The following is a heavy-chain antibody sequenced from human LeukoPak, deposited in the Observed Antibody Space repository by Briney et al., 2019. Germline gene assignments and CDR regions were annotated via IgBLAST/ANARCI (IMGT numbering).Heavy chain of an antibody. D-gene: IGHD3-16*01. CDR3: ARMGNWFDP. CDR2: IYYSGST. CDR1: GGSVSSGSYY. V-gene: IGHV4-61*01. Sequence: SETLSLTCTVSGGSVSSGSYYWCWIRQPPGKGLEWIGYIYYSGSTNYNPSLKSRVTISVDTSKNQFSLKLSSVTAADTAVYYCARMGNWFDPWGQGTLVTVSS. J-gene: IGHJ5*02.